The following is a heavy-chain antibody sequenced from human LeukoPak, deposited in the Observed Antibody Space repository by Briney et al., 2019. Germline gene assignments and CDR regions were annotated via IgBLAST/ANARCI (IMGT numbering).Heavy chain of an antibody. V-gene: IGHV3-43*02. D-gene: IGHD3-22*01. CDR2: ISGDGGST. J-gene: IGHJ6*03. Sequence: GGSLRLSCAASGFTFDDYAMRWVRQAPGKGLEWVSLISGDGGSTYYADSVKGRFTISRDNSKNSLYLQMNSLRTEDTALYYCAKGSPYYYDSSGYEMPGYYYYYMDVWGKGTTVTVSS. CDR1: GFTFDDYA. CDR3: AKGSPYYYDSSGYEMPGYYYYYMDV.